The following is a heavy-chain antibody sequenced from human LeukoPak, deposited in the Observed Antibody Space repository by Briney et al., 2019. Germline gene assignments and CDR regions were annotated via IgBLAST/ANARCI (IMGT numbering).Heavy chain of an antibody. D-gene: IGHD3-9*01. J-gene: IGHJ2*01. CDR3: ARGKRDLLTGYYGVWYFDL. CDR1: GGSISSSSYY. Sequence: SETLSLTCTVSGGSISSSSYYWGWIRQPPGKGLEWIGSIYYSGSTYYNPSLKSRVTISVDTSKNQFSLKLSSVTAADTAVYYCARGKRDLLTGYYGVWYFDLWGRGTLVTVSS. CDR2: IYYSGST. V-gene: IGHV4-39*07.